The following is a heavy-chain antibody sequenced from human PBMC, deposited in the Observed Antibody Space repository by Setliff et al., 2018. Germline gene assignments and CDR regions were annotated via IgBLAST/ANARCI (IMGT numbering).Heavy chain of an antibody. Sequence: LRLSCAASGFTFDDYAMHWVRQAPGKGLEWVSGISWNSGSIGYADSVKGRFTISRDNAKNSLYLQMNSLRAEDTALYYCAKDKGGYMNNWFDPWGQGTLVTVSS. CDR1: GFTFDDYA. J-gene: IGHJ5*02. CDR3: AKDKGGYMNNWFDP. V-gene: IGHV3-9*01. D-gene: IGHD2-2*02. CDR2: ISWNSGSI.